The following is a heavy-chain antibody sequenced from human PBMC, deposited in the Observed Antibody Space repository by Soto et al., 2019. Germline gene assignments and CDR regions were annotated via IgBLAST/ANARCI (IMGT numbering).Heavy chain of an antibody. V-gene: IGHV3-13*01. CDR1: GFTFSSYD. J-gene: IGHJ6*02. Sequence: PGGSLRLSCAASGFTFSSYDMHWVRQATGKGLEWVSAIGTAGDTYYPGSVKGRFTISRENAKNSLYLQMNSLRAGDTAVYYCARMQVDDYRYYYGMDVWGQGTTVTVYS. D-gene: IGHD4-17*01. CDR2: IGTAGDT. CDR3: ARMQVDDYRYYYGMDV.